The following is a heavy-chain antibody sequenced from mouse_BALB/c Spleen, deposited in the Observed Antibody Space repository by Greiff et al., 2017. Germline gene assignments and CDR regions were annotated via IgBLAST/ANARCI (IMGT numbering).Heavy chain of an antibody. J-gene: IGHJ2*01. CDR3: ARHRKGNYADFDY. V-gene: IGHV5-6*01. Sequence: EVQGVESGGDLVKPGGSLKLSCAASGFTFSSYGMSWVRQTPDKRLEWVATISSGGSYTYYPDSVKGRFTISRYNAKNTLYLQMSSLKSEDTAMYYCARHRKGNYADFDYWGQGTTLTVSS. D-gene: IGHD2-1*01. CDR2: ISSGGSYT. CDR1: GFTFSSYG.